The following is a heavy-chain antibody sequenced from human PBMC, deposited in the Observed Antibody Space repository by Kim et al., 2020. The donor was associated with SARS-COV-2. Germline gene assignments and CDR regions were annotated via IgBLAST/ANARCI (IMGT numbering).Heavy chain of an antibody. CDR2: IYYSGTT. J-gene: IGHJ5*02. Sequence: SETLSLTCTVSGGSFSSSSYYWGWIRQPPGKGLEWIGNIYYSGTTYYNPSLKSRVTMSVDTSKNQFSLTLSSVTAADTAVYYCARRLDSYGYNWFDPWGQGTLVTVSP. D-gene: IGHD5-18*01. CDR1: GGSFSSSSYY. CDR3: ARRLDSYGYNWFDP. V-gene: IGHV4-39*01.